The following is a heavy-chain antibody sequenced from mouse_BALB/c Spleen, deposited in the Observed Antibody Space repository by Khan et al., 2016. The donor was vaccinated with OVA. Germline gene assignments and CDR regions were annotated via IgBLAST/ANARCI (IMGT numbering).Heavy chain of an antibody. CDR2: IWAGGST. J-gene: IGHJ2*01. CDR3: ARIREPDYFDY. V-gene: IGHV2-9*02. CDR1: GFSLTSHG. Sequence: QMQLEESGPGLVAPSQSLSITCTVSGFSLTSHGVHWVRQPPGKGLEWLGVIWAGGSTNYNSALMSRLSISKDSSKSQVFLKMNSLQTDDTAMYYCARIREPDYFDYWGQGTTLTVSS.